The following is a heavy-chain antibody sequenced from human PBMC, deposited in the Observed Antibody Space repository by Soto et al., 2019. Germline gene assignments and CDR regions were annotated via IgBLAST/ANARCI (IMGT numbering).Heavy chain of an antibody. CDR3: ARVRDSSGYDAFDI. Sequence: GCDVRSGGSLSLSCAASGFTLGTYDMHWFRQATGKGLEWVSAIGSAGDTFYPDSVKGRFTISRENAKNSLYLQMNSLRAEDTAVYYCARVRDSSGYDAFDIWGQGTVVS. CDR1: GFTLGTYD. D-gene: IGHD3-22*01. V-gene: IGHV3-13*01. CDR2: IGSAGDT. J-gene: IGHJ3*02.